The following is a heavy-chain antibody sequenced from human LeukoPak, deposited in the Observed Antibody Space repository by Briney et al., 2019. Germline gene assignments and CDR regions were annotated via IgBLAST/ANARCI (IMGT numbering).Heavy chain of an antibody. Sequence: ASVKVSCKASGYTFTSYDINWVRQATGQGLEWMGWMNPNSGNTSYAQKFQGRVTMTRNTSISTAYMELSSLRSEDTAVYYCARGGSYYDGYYYYGMDVWGQGTTVTVSS. CDR1: GYTFTSYD. CDR2: MNPNSGNT. D-gene: IGHD1-26*01. J-gene: IGHJ6*02. CDR3: ARGGSYYDGYYYYGMDV. V-gene: IGHV1-8*01.